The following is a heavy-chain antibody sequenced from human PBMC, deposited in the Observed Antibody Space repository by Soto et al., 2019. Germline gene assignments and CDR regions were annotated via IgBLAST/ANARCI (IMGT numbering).Heavy chain of an antibody. J-gene: IGHJ4*02. V-gene: IGHV1-69*15. CDR3: ARRTDCISTSCYDY. CDR2: IIPIFGTA. CDR1: GGTFSSYA. Sequence: QVQLVQSGAEVKKPGSSVKVSCKASGGTFSSYAISWVRQAPGQGLEWMGTIIPIFGTANYAQKFQGRVTITADDYTSTSYMELSSLRSEDTAVYYCARRTDCISTSCYDYWGQGTLVTVSS. D-gene: IGHD2-2*01.